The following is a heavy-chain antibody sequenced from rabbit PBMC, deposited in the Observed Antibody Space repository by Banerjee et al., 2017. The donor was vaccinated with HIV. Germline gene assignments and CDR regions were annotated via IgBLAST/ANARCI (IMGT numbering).Heavy chain of an antibody. CDR3: ARDTSSSFSSYGMDL. J-gene: IGHJ6*01. D-gene: IGHD1-1*01. V-gene: IGHV1S45*01. CDR2: INAITGKA. CDR1: GFDFSNKAV. Sequence: QEQLVESGGGLVRPEGSLKLSCTASGFDFSNKAVMCWVRQAPGKGLQWIACINAITGKAVYATWATGRFTFSKTSSTTVTLQMTRLTAADTATYFCARDTSSSFSSYGMDLWGPGTLVTVS.